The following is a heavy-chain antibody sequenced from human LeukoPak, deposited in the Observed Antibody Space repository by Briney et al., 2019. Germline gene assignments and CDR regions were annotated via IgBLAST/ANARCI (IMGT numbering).Heavy chain of an antibody. CDR1: GFTFSSYA. CDR3: AREVRIVGAKAAFDI. CDR2: ISYDGSNK. D-gene: IGHD1-26*01. Sequence: GGSLRLSCAASGFTFSSYAMHWVRQAPGKGLEWVAVISYDGSNKYYADSVKGRFTISRDNAKNSLYLQMNSLRAEDTAVYYCAREVRIVGAKAAFDIWGQGTMVTVSS. V-gene: IGHV3-30-3*01. J-gene: IGHJ3*02.